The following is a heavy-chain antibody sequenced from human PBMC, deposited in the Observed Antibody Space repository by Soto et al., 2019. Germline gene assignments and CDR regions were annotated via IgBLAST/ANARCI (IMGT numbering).Heavy chain of an antibody. Sequence: GGSLRLSCAASGFTFSSYWMHWVRQAPGTGLVWVSRINNDGSSTAYADSVKGRFTISRDNAKNALFLQMNSLRAEDTAVYYCASAPEAGRADYWGQGALVTVSS. CDR3: ASAPEAGRADY. J-gene: IGHJ4*02. D-gene: IGHD6-19*01. CDR2: INNDGSST. CDR1: GFTFSSYW. V-gene: IGHV3-74*01.